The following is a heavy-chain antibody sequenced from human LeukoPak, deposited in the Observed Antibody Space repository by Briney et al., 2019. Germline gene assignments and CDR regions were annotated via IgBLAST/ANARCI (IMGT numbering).Heavy chain of an antibody. D-gene: IGHD3-22*01. J-gene: IGHJ1*01. CDR1: GFTFRSYG. V-gene: IGHV3-64*01. Sequence: GGSLRLSCAASGFTFRSYGMHWVRQAPGKGLEYVSAISSNGGRTYYANSVKGRFTISRDNSRNTLYLQMGSLRAEDMAVYYCATYYYDSGGFHFHHWGQGTLVTVSA. CDR2: ISSNGGRT. CDR3: ATYYYDSGGFHFHH.